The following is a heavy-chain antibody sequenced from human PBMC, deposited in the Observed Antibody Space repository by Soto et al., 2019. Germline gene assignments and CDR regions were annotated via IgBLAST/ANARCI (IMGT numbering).Heavy chain of an antibody. J-gene: IGHJ6*02. CDR2: INPNSGGT. CDR1: GYTFTGYY. D-gene: IGHD6-13*01. V-gene: IGHV1-2*04. Sequence: ASVKVSCKASGYTFTGYYMHWVRQAPGQGLEWMGWINPNSGGTNYAQKFQGWVTMTRDTSISTAYMELSRLRSDDTAVYYCARSRRSSSWYNYYYYGMDVWGQGTTVTVSS. CDR3: ARSRRSSSWYNYYYYGMDV.